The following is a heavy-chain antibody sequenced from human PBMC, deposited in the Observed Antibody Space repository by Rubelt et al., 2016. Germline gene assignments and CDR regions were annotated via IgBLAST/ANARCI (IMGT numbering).Heavy chain of an antibody. Sequence: AVSGGSISSSNWWSWVRQPPGKGLEWIGEIYHSGSTNYNPSLKSRVTISVDKSKNQFSLKLSSVTAADTAVYYCARQGATIRGWGASFYGMDVWGQGTTVIVSS. CDR3: ARQGATIRGWGASFYGMDV. V-gene: IGHV4-4*02. J-gene: IGHJ6*02. CDR2: IYHSGST. CDR1: GGSISSSNW. D-gene: IGHD5-12*01.